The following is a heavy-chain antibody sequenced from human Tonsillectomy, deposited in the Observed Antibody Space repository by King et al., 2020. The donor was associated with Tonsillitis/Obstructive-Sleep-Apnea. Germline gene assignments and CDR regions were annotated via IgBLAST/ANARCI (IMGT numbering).Heavy chain of an antibody. CDR3: ASYSTYDFWNDYPDNYYYYYGMDV. J-gene: IGHJ6*02. V-gene: IGHV5-51*03. CDR2: IYPDDSDT. Sequence: VQLVESGAEVKKPGESLKISCKGSGYSFTTYWIAWVRQMPGKGLEWMGIIYPDDSDTRYSPSFQGQVTISADKSISTAYLQWSSLKGSDTAMYYCASYSTYDFWNDYPDNYYYYYGMDVWGQGTTVTVSS. CDR1: GYSFTTYW. D-gene: IGHD3-3*01.